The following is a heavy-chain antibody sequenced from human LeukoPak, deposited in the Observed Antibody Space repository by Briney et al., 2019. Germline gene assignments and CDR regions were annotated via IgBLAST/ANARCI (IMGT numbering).Heavy chain of an antibody. V-gene: IGHV4-34*01. J-gene: IGHJ5*02. Sequence: PSETLSLTCAVYGGSFSGYYWSWIRQPPGKGLEWIGEINHSGSTNYNPSLKSRVTIPQETSKNQFSLKLHSVNARDTGRYYLGSGYSSGGGCFDPGGQGTLVTVSS. CDR1: GGSFSGYY. D-gene: IGHD6-19*01. CDR3: GSGYSSGGGCFDP. CDR2: INHSGST.